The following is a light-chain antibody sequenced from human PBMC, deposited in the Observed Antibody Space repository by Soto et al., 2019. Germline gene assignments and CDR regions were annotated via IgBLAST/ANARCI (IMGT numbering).Light chain of an antibody. CDR3: QVWDSSSDHVI. CDR1: VIGRIS. V-gene: IGLV3-21*02. CDR2: DDS. J-gene: IGLJ2*01. Sequence: SYELTQPPSVSVAPGQTASITCGGNVIGRISVHWYQQKPGQAPVLVVFDDSDPPSGIPERFSGSNSRNTATLTISRVEAGDEADYYCQVWDSSSDHVIFGGGTKVNVL.